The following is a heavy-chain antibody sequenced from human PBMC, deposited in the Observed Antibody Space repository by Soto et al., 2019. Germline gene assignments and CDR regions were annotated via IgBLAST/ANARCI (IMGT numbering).Heavy chain of an antibody. D-gene: IGHD2-15*01. CDR3: ASALYCSGGSCSFDP. CDR1: GGSFSGYY. Sequence: SETLSLTCAVYGGSFSGYYWSWIRQPPGKGLEWIGYIYYSGSTNYNPSHKSRDTISVDTSKNQFSLKLSSVTDADTAVYYYASALYCSGGSCSFDPWGQGTLVTVSS. V-gene: IGHV4-59*01. CDR2: IYYSGST. J-gene: IGHJ5*02.